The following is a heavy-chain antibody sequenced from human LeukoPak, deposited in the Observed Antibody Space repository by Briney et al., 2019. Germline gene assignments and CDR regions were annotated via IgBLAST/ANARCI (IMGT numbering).Heavy chain of an antibody. Sequence: PGGSLRLSCAASGFTFSTYIIDWVRHAPGKGLEWVSSISPSSSYIYYADSVKGRFTISRDNAKNSLYLQMNSLRAEDTAVYYCARDRYSTSLDAFDIWGQGTMVTVSS. J-gene: IGHJ3*02. CDR3: ARDRYSTSLDAFDI. CDR2: ISPSSSYI. D-gene: IGHD6-13*01. CDR1: GFTFSTYI. V-gene: IGHV3-21*01.